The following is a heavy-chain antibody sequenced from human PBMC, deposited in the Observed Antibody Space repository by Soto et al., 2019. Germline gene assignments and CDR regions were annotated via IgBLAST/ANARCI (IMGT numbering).Heavy chain of an antibody. J-gene: IGHJ4*02. Sequence: QVQLQQWGAGLLKPSETLSLTCAVYGGSFSGYYWSWIRQPPGKGLEWIGEINHSGSTNYNPSLKSRVTISVDTSKNQFSLKLSSVTAADTAVYYCARQDIVVVPAAIRYYFDYLGQGTLVTVSS. V-gene: IGHV4-34*01. CDR2: INHSGST. D-gene: IGHD2-2*02. CDR3: ARQDIVVVPAAIRYYFDY. CDR1: GGSFSGYY.